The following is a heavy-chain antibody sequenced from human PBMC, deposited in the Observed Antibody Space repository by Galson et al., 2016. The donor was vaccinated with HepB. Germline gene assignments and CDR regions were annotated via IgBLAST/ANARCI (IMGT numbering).Heavy chain of an antibody. CDR1: GYRFTSFV. CDR2: INPGNGQT. J-gene: IGHJ4*02. D-gene: IGHD3-10*01. CDR3: ARVHDYGSGSPYYFDF. V-gene: IGHV1-3*01. Sequence: SVKVSCKASGYRFTSFVIHWMRQAPGQSLEWMGWINPGNGQTKYSQKFQDRVTITRDTSASTAFMGMSSLRSEDTAVYSCARVHDYGSGSPYYFDFWGQGALVTVSS.